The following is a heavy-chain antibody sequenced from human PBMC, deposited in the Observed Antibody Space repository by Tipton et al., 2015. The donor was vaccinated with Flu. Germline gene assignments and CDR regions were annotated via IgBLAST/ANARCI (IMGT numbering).Heavy chain of an antibody. J-gene: IGHJ3*02. D-gene: IGHD5-24*01. CDR1: GDSISPSY. CDR3: ARDRGDGYNDDAFDI. CDR2: IYYRGGT. Sequence: TLSLTCTASGDSISPSYWTWIRQPPGKGLEWIGHIYYRGGTNYNPSLKSRVTISEDTPKNQFSLKLSSVTAAGTAVYYCARDRGDGYNDDAFDIWGQGTMVTVSS. V-gene: IGHV4-59*01.